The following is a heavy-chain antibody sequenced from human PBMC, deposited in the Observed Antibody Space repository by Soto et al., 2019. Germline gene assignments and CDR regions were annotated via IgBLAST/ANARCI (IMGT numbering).Heavy chain of an antibody. Sequence: PGGSLRLSCAASGFTFNTHGMHWVRQAPGKGLEWVAVISYDGSEKYYVDSVRGRFTISKDNSKNTLYLQMNSLRPEDTAVYYCAKSPNFYCSSPNCYKYYFDHWGQGTRVTVSS. CDR1: GFTFNTHG. D-gene: IGHD2-2*02. CDR3: AKSPNFYCSSPNCYKYYFDH. CDR2: ISYDGSEK. V-gene: IGHV3-30*18. J-gene: IGHJ4*02.